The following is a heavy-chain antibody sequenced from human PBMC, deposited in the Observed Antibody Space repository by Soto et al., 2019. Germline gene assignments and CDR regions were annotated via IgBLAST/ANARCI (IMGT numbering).Heavy chain of an antibody. CDR1: GFTFSSYA. Sequence: EVQLLESGGGLVQPGGSLRVSCAASGFTFSSYAMSWVRQAPGKGLEWVSGISGSGGSTYYADSVKGRFTISRDNSKNTLYLQMHSPRAEDTAVYYCAADSTRSNGWKVGEYWGQGTLVTVSS. CDR2: ISGSGGST. D-gene: IGHD6-19*01. V-gene: IGHV3-23*01. J-gene: IGHJ4*02. CDR3: AADSTRSNGWKVGEY.